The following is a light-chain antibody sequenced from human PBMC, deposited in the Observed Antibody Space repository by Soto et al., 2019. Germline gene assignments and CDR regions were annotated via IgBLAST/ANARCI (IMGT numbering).Light chain of an antibody. Sequence: DIQMTQSPSTLSASVGDRVTITCRASQSISSWLAWYQQKPGKAPKLLIYKASSLESGVPSRFSGSGSGTXXXXTIXXLQPXXXXXXXXXXXNSLYTVGQGTKLEIK. CDR1: QSISSW. J-gene: IGKJ2*01. V-gene: IGKV1-5*03. CDR2: KAS. CDR3: XXXNSLYT.